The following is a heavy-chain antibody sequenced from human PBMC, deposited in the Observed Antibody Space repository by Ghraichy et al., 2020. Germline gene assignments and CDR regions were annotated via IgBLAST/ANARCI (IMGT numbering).Heavy chain of an antibody. CDR1: GFTFSDYY. CDR2: ISSSGSTI. D-gene: IGHD2-2*01. Sequence: GGSLRLSCTASGFTFSDYYMSWIRQAPGKGLEWVSYISSSGSTIYYADSVKGRFTISRDNAKNSLYLQMNSLRAEDTAVYYCARERVVPAAAGDYYYGMDVWGQGTTVTVSS. V-gene: IGHV3-11*01. J-gene: IGHJ6*02. CDR3: ARERVVPAAAGDYYYGMDV.